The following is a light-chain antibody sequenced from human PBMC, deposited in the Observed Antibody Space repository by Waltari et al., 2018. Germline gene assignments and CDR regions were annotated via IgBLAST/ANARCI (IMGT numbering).Light chain of an antibody. CDR1: QNINSY. CDR3: QQSYSTLIT. CDR2: AAS. Sequence: DIQMTQSPSSLSASIGDRVTITCRATQNINSYLNWYQQKPGKAPKLLIDAASTLQSGVPSRFSGSGSGTDFTLTISSLQPEDFATYYCQQSYSTLITFGPGTKVDIK. V-gene: IGKV1-39*01. J-gene: IGKJ3*01.